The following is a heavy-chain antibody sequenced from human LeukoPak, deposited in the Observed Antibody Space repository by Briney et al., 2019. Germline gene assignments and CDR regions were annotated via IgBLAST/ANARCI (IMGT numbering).Heavy chain of an antibody. CDR3: ARSTGFYTTYYMDV. V-gene: IGHV4-4*07. CDR2: IRTDGTT. J-gene: IGHJ6*03. Sequence: PSETLSLTCSVSGDSIGNFYWNRLRQPAGKGLEWIGRIRTDGTTYANPSFESAVTMSVDTSNNHISLRLSSATAADTAVYYCARSTGFYTTYYMDVWGKGTTVTVSS. CDR1: GDSIGNFY. D-gene: IGHD3-22*01.